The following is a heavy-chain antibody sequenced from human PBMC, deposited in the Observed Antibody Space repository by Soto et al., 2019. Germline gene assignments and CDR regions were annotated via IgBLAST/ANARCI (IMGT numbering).Heavy chain of an antibody. Sequence: PLSLTCAFSGRSISSGGYSWSCIRQPPGKGLEWIGYIYHSGSTYYNPSLKSRVTISVDRSKNQFSLKLSSVTAADTAVYYCARVDTMVRGVLDYWGQGTLVTVSS. D-gene: IGHD3-10*01. J-gene: IGHJ4*02. CDR3: ARVDTMVRGVLDY. CDR2: IYHSGST. V-gene: IGHV4-30-2*01. CDR1: GRSISSGGYS.